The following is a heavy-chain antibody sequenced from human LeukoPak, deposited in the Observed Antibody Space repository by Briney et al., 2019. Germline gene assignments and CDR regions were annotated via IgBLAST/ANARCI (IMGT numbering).Heavy chain of an antibody. CDR2: ISSSSSHT. J-gene: IGHJ4*02. Sequence: GGSLRLSCAASGXTFSDYYMSWVRQAPGKGLEWVSYISSSSSHTNYADSVKGRFTISRDNAKNSLYPQMNSLRAEDTAVYYCARASSRGYSYGQDYWGQGTLVTVSS. D-gene: IGHD5-18*01. CDR1: GXTFSDYY. CDR3: ARASSRGYSYGQDY. V-gene: IGHV3-11*05.